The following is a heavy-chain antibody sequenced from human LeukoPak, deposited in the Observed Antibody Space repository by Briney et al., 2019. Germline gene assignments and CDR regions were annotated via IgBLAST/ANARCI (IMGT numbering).Heavy chain of an antibody. V-gene: IGHV4-59*01. D-gene: IGHD2-2*01. J-gene: IGHJ6*03. CDR2: IYYSGST. CDR3: ARGSRGSTSERHLRYYYYYYMDV. CDR1: GGSISSYY. Sequence: SETLSLTCTVSGGSISSYYWSWIRQPPGKGLEWIGYIYYSGSTNYNPSLKSRVAISVDTSKNQFSLKLSSVTAADTAVYYCARGSRGSTSERHLRYYYYYYMDVWGKGTTVTVSS.